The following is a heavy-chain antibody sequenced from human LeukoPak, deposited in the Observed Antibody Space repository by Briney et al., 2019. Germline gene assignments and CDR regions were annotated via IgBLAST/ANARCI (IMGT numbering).Heavy chain of an antibody. Sequence: GGSLRLSCAGSGFTISSYWMTWVRRAPGKGLEWVANIKQDGSEKYYVDSVKGRFTISRDNAKNSLYLQMNSLRAADTAVYYCGRDRLIGGLDPWGQGTLVTVSS. D-gene: IGHD3-3*01. V-gene: IGHV3-7*01. J-gene: IGHJ5*02. CDR1: GFTISSYW. CDR3: GRDRLIGGLDP. CDR2: IKQDGSEK.